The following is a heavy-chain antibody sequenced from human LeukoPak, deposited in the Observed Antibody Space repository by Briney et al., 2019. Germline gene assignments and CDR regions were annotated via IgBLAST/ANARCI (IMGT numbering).Heavy chain of an antibody. CDR2: IYPGDSDT. V-gene: IGHV5-51*01. Sequence: GESLKISCKGSGYSFTSYWIGWVRQMPGKGLEWMGIIYPGDSDTRYSPSFQGQGTISADKSISTAYLQWSSLKASDTAMYYCARRYSSSWYVRAYNWFDPWGQGTLVTVSS. D-gene: IGHD6-13*01. CDR1: GYSFTSYW. CDR3: ARRYSSSWYVRAYNWFDP. J-gene: IGHJ5*02.